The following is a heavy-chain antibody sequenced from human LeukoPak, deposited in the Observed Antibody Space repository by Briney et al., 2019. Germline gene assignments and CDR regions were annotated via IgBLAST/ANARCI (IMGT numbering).Heavy chain of an antibody. CDR1: GYTFTSYY. CDR2: INPSGGST. V-gene: IGHV1-46*01. D-gene: IGHD5-12*01. CDR3: ARDMGSMVATDSTIFDY. J-gene: IGHJ4*02. Sequence: GASVKVSCKASGYTFTSYYMHWVRQAPGQGLEWMGIINPSGGSTSYAQKFQCRVTMTRDTSTSTVYMELSSLRSEDTAVYYCARDMGSMVATDSTIFDYWGQGTLVTVSP.